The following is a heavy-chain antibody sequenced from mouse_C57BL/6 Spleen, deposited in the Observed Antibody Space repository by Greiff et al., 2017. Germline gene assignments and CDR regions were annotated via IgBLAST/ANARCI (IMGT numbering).Heavy chain of an antibody. CDR1: GYTFTSYW. J-gene: IGHJ1*03. CDR3: ARSYGNYDWYFDV. Sequence: QVQLQQPGAELVRPGSSVKLSCKASGYTFTSYWMHWVKQRPIQGLEWIGNIDPSDSETHYNQKFKDKATLTVDKSSSTAYMQPSSLTSEDSAVYYCARSYGNYDWYFDVWGTGTTVTVSS. V-gene: IGHV1-52*01. D-gene: IGHD2-1*01. CDR2: IDPSDSET.